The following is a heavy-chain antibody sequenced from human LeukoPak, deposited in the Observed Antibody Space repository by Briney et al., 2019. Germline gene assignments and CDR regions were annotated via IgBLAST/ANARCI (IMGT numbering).Heavy chain of an antibody. V-gene: IGHV4-34*01. CDR1: GESFSGYY. CDR2: VNHSGCT. CDR3: ARARGEVAVDY. J-gene: IGHJ4*02. D-gene: IGHD6-19*01. Sequence: PSETLSLTCAVCGESFSGYYWTWIRQPPGKGREGIGEVNHSGCTNYNPSLKSRGSISADTSKNQFSLKLNSVTAADTAVYYCARARGEVAVDYWGQGTLVTVSS.